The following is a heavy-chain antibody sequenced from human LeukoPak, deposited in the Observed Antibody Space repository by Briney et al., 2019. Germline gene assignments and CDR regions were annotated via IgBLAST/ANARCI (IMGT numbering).Heavy chain of an antibody. D-gene: IGHD1-26*01. CDR1: GGSISSYY. CDR2: IYYTGST. J-gene: IGHJ4*02. Sequence: SETLSLTCTVSGGSISSYYWSWIRQPPGKGLEWIGYIYYTGSTNYNPSLKSRVTISVDTSKNQFSLKLSSVTAADTAIYYCAKWSQEQTIFDSWGQGTLVTVCS. CDR3: AKWSQEQTIFDS. V-gene: IGHV4-59*01.